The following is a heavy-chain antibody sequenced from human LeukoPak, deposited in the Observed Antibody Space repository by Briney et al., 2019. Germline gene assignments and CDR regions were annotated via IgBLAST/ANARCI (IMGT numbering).Heavy chain of an antibody. CDR3: ARDEYYYGSGSYRYDY. D-gene: IGHD3-10*01. J-gene: IGHJ4*02. CDR2: IHTSGST. V-gene: IGHV4-4*07. CDR1: GGSISSYY. Sequence: ASETLSLTCSFSGGSISSYYWSWIRQPAGKGLEWIERIHTSGSTNYNPSLKSRVTMSVDTSKNQFSLKLKSVTAADTAVYYCARDEYYYGSGSYRYDYWGQGTLVTVSS.